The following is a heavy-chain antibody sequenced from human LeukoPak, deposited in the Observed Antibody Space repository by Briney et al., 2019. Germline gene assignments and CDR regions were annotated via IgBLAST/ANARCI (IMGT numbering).Heavy chain of an antibody. Sequence: ASVKVSCKASGYTFTSSAMHWVRQAPGQRLEWMGWINAGNGNTKYSQKFQGRVTITRDTSASTAYMELSSLRSEDTAVYYCARISAYYDFWSGYTFDYRGQGTLVTVSS. CDR1: GYTFTSSA. J-gene: IGHJ4*02. CDR3: ARISAYYDFWSGYTFDY. CDR2: INAGNGNT. V-gene: IGHV1-3*01. D-gene: IGHD3-3*01.